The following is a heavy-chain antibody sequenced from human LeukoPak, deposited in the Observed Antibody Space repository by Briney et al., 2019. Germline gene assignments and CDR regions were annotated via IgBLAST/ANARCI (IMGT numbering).Heavy chain of an antibody. D-gene: IGHD5-24*01. CDR3: ARGARAGYNLEPFDY. J-gene: IGHJ4*02. CDR1: GGSMSSYY. Sequence: PSETLSLTCTVSGGSMSSYYWSWIRQPPGKGLEWIGYIYYSGSTKHNPSLKSRVTISVDTSKNQFSLKLSSVTAADTAVYYCARGARAGYNLEPFDYWGQGTLVTVSS. CDR2: IYYSGST. V-gene: IGHV4-59*08.